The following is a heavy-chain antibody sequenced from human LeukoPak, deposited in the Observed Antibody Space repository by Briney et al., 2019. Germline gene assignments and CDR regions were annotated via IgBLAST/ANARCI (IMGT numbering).Heavy chain of an antibody. CDR2: IYYSGST. J-gene: IGHJ4*02. D-gene: IGHD3-10*01. CDR1: GGSVSSGSYY. Sequence: SETLSLTCTVSGGSVSSGSYYWSWIRQPPGKGLERIGFIYYSGSTNYNPSLKSRVTISVDTSKNQFSLKLSSVTAADTAVYYCARGVIDGDYLDFWGQGTLVTVSS. CDR3: ARGVIDGDYLDF. V-gene: IGHV4-61*01.